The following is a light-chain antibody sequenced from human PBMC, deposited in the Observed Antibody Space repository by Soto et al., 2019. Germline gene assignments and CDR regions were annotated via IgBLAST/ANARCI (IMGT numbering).Light chain of an antibody. J-gene: IGKJ1*01. CDR2: AAS. CDR1: QSVSNK. CDR3: QHYGSSPGT. Sequence: EIVMSQSPATLSVSPGERATLSCRASQSVSNKLVWYQQKPGQAPRLLIYAASTRATGIPARFSGSGSETDSTLTVSRLEPEDFAVYYCQHYGSSPGTFGQGTKVDIK. V-gene: IGKV3-15*01.